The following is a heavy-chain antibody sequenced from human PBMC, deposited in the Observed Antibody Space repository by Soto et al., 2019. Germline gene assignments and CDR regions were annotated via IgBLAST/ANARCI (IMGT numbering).Heavy chain of an antibody. Sequence: EVQLVESGGGLVQPGGSLRLSCAASGFTFSSYWMHWVRQAPGKGLVWVSRINSDGSSTSYADSVKGRFTISRDNAKNTLYRQMNSLRAEDTAVYYCARDLNWNYATGWGDVWGQGTTVTVSS. D-gene: IGHD1-7*01. V-gene: IGHV3-74*01. CDR2: INSDGSST. J-gene: IGHJ6*02. CDR3: ARDLNWNYATGWGDV. CDR1: GFTFSSYW.